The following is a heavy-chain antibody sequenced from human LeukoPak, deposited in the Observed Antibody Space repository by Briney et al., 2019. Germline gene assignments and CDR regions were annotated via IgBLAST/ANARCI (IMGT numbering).Heavy chain of an antibody. CDR3: ARATMIVGFDP. D-gene: IGHD3-22*01. J-gene: IGHJ5*02. Sequence: SETLSLTCTVSGGSISSYYWSWIRQPPGKGLEWIAYISYSGSTNYNPSLTSRVTISIDTSKNQFSLILTSVTAADTAVYYCARATMIVGFDPWGQGTLVTVSS. V-gene: IGHV4-59*01. CDR1: GGSISSYY. CDR2: ISYSGST.